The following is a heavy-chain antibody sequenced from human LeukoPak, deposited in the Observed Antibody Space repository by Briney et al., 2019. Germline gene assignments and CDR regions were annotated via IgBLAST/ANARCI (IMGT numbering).Heavy chain of an antibody. CDR3: ARGGSYLSAFDI. D-gene: IGHD1-26*01. V-gene: IGHV3-23*01. CDR1: GFTFSSYG. Sequence: GGSLRLSCAASGFTFSSYGMSWVRQAPGKGLEWVSGISGSGGSTFYADSVKGRFTISRDNSKNTLYLQMNSLRAEDTAVYYCARGGSYLSAFDIWGQGTMVTVSS. CDR2: ISGSGGST. J-gene: IGHJ3*02.